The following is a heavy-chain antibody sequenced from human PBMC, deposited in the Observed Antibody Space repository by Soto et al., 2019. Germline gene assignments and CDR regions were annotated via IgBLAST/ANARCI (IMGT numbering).Heavy chain of an antibody. CDR2: IYYSGST. Sequence: QVQLQESGPGLVKPSQTLSLTCTVSGGSISSGGYYWSWIRQHPGKGLEWIGYIYYSGSTYYNPSLKSRVTISVDTSKNQFSLKLSXXXXXXXXXXXXXXXXXXXXXWGRGTLVTVSS. J-gene: IGHJ2*01. CDR1: GGSISSGGYY. CDR3: XXXXXXXXXX. V-gene: IGHV4-31*03.